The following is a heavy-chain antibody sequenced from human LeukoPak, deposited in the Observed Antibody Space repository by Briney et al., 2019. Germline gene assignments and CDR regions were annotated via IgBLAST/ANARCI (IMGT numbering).Heavy chain of an antibody. V-gene: IGHV3-11*06. CDR3: VVAATGRGGLDV. CDR2: ISANGAYT. CDR1: GFDFSDYY. J-gene: IGHJ6*02. D-gene: IGHD6-13*01. Sequence: PGGSLRLSCAASGFDFSDYYMSWVRQSPGEGLEWLAYISANGAYTKYADSVKGRSTISRDNAKKSLYLQISGLRAEDTAVYYCVVAATGRGGLDVWGQGTTVTVSS.